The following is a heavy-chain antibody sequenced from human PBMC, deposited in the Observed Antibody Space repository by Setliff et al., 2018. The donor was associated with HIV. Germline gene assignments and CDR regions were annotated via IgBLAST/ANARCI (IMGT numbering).Heavy chain of an antibody. CDR1: GGSVSNDSYY. Sequence: SETLSLTCTVSGGSVSNDSYYWSWIRLPPGRGLEWIGYIFYSGSTNYNPSLKSRVTISVDTSKNQFSLKLSSVTAADTAVYYCARGGYSSGWSDMDVWGKGTTVTVSS. V-gene: IGHV4-61*01. CDR3: ARGGYSSGWSDMDV. CDR2: IFYSGST. D-gene: IGHD6-19*01. J-gene: IGHJ6*03.